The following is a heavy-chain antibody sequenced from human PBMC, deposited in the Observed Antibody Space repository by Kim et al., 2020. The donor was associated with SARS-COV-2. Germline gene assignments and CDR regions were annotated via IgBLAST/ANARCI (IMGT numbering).Heavy chain of an antibody. Sequence: ASVKVSCKASGYTFTSYAMHWVRQAPGQRLEWMGWINAGNGNTKYSQKFQGRVTITRDTSASTAYMELSSLRSEDTAVYYCASRPLKYGDYTPFDWFDPWGQGTLVTVSS. CDR1: GYTFTSYA. V-gene: IGHV1-3*01. CDR2: INAGNGNT. J-gene: IGHJ5*02. CDR3: ASRPLKYGDYTPFDWFDP. D-gene: IGHD4-17*01.